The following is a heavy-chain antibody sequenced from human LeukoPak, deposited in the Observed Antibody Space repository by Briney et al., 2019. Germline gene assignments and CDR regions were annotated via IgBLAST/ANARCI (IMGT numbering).Heavy chain of an antibody. CDR2: ISSSSSYI. Sequence: GGSLRRSCAASGFTFSSYSMNWVRQAPGKGLEWVSSISSSSSYIYYADSVKGRFTISRDNAKNSLYLQMNSLRAEDTAVYYCASSDGYGFAFSTWGQGTLSPSPQ. V-gene: IGHV3-21*01. CDR3: ASSDGYGFAFST. CDR1: GFTFSSYS. J-gene: IGHJ5*02. D-gene: IGHD5-24*01.